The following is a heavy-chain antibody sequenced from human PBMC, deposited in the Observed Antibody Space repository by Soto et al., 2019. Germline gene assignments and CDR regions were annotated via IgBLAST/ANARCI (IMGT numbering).Heavy chain of an antibody. CDR1: GFTFTNYA. J-gene: IGHJ4*02. V-gene: IGHV3-23*01. CDR3: AKKLGTSATSLDYFDC. CDR2: IGGSGAIT. Sequence: GESLKISCAASGFTFTNYALGWVRQAPGKGLEWVSIIGGSGAITYYADSVKGRFTISRDNSKNTVDLQMNSLRAEDTALYYCAKKLGTSATSLDYFDCWGQGTLVTVSS. D-gene: IGHD1-7*01.